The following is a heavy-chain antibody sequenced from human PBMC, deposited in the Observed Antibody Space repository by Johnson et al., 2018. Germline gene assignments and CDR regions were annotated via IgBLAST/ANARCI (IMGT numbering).Heavy chain of an antibody. J-gene: IGHJ1*01. CDR3: ARARMPYGDYLEYFQH. V-gene: IGHV3-33*01. CDR2: IRYDGSNK. D-gene: IGHD4-17*01. Sequence: QVQLVQCGGGVVQPGRSLRLSCAASEFTFSTYGMHWVRQAPGKGLEWVAVIRYDGSNKYSADSVKGRFTITSDNSKNTRYLQMNSLRAEDTAVYYCARARMPYGDYLEYFQHWGQGTLVTVSS. CDR1: EFTFSTYG.